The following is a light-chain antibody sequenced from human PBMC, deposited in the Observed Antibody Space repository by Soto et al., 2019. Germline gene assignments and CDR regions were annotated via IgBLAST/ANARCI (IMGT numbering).Light chain of an antibody. J-gene: IGKJ5*01. CDR2: KAS. Sequence: DIQMTQSPSTLSASVGDRVTITCLASQTIDSWLAWYQQRPGKPPNLLIYKASTLASGVPSRFSGSGSGTEFTLTIKSLQPDDFATYYCLQHNSYPPITFGQGERREI. CDR3: LQHNSYPPIT. CDR1: QTIDSW. V-gene: IGKV1-5*03.